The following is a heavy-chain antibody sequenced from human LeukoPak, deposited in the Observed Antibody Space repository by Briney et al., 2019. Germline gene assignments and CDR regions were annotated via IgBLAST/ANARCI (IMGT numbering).Heavy chain of an antibody. CDR3: ARGAATAGTSWNPYYYYMDV. V-gene: IGHV1-24*01. J-gene: IGHJ6*03. D-gene: IGHD2-2*01. Sequence: GASVKVSCKVSGYTLTELSMHWVRQAPGKGLEWMGGFDPEDGETIYAQKFQGRVTMTEDTSTDTAYMELSSLRSEDTAVYYCARGAATAGTSWNPYYYYMDVWGKGTTVTVSS. CDR1: GYTLTELS. CDR2: FDPEDGET.